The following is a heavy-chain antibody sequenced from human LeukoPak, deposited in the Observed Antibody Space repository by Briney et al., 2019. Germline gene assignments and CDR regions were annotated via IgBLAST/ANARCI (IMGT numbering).Heavy chain of an antibody. J-gene: IGHJ5*02. V-gene: IGHV4-4*07. CDR3: ARVEDSECWFDP. CDR2: IYTSGIT. D-gene: IGHD2/OR15-2a*01. Sequence: SETLSLTCTVSGGAINSYYWSWIRQPAGKGLEWIGHIYTSGITNYSPSLKSRVTMSVDTSKNQFSLKPSSVTAADTAVYYCARVEDSECWFDPWGQGTLVTVSS. CDR1: GGAINSYY.